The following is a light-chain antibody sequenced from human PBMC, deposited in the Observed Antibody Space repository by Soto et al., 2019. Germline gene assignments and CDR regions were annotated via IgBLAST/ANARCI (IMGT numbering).Light chain of an antibody. Sequence: VLTQSPGTLSLSPGERTTLSCRASQNIRGNELAWYQQKPGQPPRLLIYRGSSRAPGIPDRFSGRGSGTDFTLTISRLEPEDFAVYYCQDYGTSAPWTFGQGTRVEIK. CDR3: QDYGTSAPWT. CDR2: RGS. V-gene: IGKV3-20*01. CDR1: QNIRGNE. J-gene: IGKJ1*01.